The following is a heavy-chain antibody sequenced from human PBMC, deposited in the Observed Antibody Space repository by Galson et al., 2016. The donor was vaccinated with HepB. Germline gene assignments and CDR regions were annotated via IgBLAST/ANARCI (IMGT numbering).Heavy chain of an antibody. CDR2: IRGKAYGATT. J-gene: IGHJ6*02. D-gene: IGHD6-6*01. CDR3: TSGKSLAARRNSFRCMDV. Sequence: SLRLSCAASGFTFGDYTMSWFRQAPGKGLEWVGFIRGKAYGATTEYAASVKGRFSISRDDSKSIAYLQMNSLRNEDTAVYYCTSGKSLAARRNSFRCMDVWGQGTTVTVSS. CDR1: GFTFGDYT. V-gene: IGHV3-49*03.